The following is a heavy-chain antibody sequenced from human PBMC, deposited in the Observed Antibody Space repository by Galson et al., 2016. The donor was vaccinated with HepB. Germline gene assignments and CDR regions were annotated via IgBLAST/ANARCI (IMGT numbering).Heavy chain of an antibody. J-gene: IGHJ6*02. CDR2: ITDSGHT. D-gene: IGHD4-17*01. CDR3: PIDYGEGMDV. V-gene: IGHV4-34*01. Sequence: SETLSLTCAIDGGSFNGQYWSWVRQPPGKGLEWIGEITDSGHTNYHPSLKSRVTIFVDTSKKQFSLKLTSVTAADTAVYYRPIDYGEGMDVWGQGTTVTVSS. CDR1: GGSFNGQY.